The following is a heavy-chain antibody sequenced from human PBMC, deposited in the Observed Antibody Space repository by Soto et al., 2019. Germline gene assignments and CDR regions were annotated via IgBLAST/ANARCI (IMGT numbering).Heavy chain of an antibody. J-gene: IGHJ5*02. CDR1: GDSVDSGVYY. V-gene: IGHV4-61*08. CDR3: ARGLAAAGWLDP. Sequence: QVHLQESGPGLVKPSETLSLTCTVSGDSVDSGVYYWSWIRQPPGKGLEWIGHIYYTGSAHYDPSLKSLLTMSIDTSKNQSPLTMTSVSAADTAMYYCARGLAAAGWLDPWGQGHRVTVSS. CDR2: IYYTGSA. D-gene: IGHD6-13*01.